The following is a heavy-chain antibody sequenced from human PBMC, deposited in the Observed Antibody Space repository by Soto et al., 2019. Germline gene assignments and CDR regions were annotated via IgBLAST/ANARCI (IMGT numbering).Heavy chain of an antibody. CDR1: GFSLSTSGVG. J-gene: IGHJ6*02. CDR2: IYWDDDK. Sequence: QITLKESGPTLVKPTQTLTLTCTFSGFSLSTSGVGVGWIRQPPGKALEWLALIYWDDDKRYSPSLRSRLTISKDTSKNXLXLXIXHMDPVDTATYYCIQSRCGGDCLQSYASHYYYGMDVWGQGTTVTVSS. CDR3: IQSRCGGDCLQSYASHYYYGMDV. V-gene: IGHV2-5*02. D-gene: IGHD2-21*02.